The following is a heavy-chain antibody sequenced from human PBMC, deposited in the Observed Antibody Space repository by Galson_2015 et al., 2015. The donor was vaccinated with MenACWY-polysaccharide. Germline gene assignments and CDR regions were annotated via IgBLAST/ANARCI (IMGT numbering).Heavy chain of an antibody. J-gene: IGHJ6*01. Sequence: SLRLSCAASEFDFSTYWMHWVRQVPGKGPVWVSRINSDETSTSYADSVKGRFSISRDNAKSTLYLQMNSLRAEDTAVYYCARGHYDLWSGYRHYYFGVDGWGQGTTGTGSS. D-gene: IGHD3-3*01. CDR2: INSDETST. CDR1: EFDFSTYW. CDR3: ARGHYDLWSGYRHYYFGVDG. V-gene: IGHV3-74*01.